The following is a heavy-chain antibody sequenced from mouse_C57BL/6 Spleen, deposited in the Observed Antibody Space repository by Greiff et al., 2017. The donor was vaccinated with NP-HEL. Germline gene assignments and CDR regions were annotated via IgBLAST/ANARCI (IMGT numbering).Heavy chain of an antibody. Sequence: QVQLQQSGPELVKPGASVKISCKASGYAFSSSWMNWVKQRPGKGLEWIGRIYPGDGDTNYNGKFKGKATLTADKSSSTAYMQLSSLKSEDSAVYFCAIYGIYPFYYWGQGTTLTVSS. CDR3: AIYGIYPFYY. CDR2: IYPGDGDT. J-gene: IGHJ2*01. V-gene: IGHV1-82*01. D-gene: IGHD2-1*01. CDR1: GYAFSSSW.